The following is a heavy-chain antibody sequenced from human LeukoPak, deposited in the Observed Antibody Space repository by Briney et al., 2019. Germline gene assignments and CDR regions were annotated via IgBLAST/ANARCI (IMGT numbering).Heavy chain of an antibody. Sequence: GASVKVSCPFTTGYFIHWVRQAPGQGLEWMGWVNPNSGVTYYGQRFQGRVTMTRDTSISTAYVELRRLTSDDTAVYYCTSTWGNEVATIKPFDYWGQGTLVTVSS. V-gene: IGHV1-2*02. J-gene: IGHJ4*02. D-gene: IGHD5-12*01. CDR1: FTTGYF. CDR2: VNPNSGVT. CDR3: TSTWGNEVATIKPFDY.